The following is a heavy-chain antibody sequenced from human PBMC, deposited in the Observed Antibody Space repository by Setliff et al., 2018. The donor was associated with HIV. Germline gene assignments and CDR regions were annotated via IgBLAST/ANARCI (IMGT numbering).Heavy chain of an antibody. CDR3: VRGVTRDISGYYRDEYFQH. Sequence: ASVKVSCKTSGYRFNTYGISWVRQAPGQGLEWMGWISPYNGDTRFAQSLQGRVTLTTDTSTNTAYMEMRTLRSDDTAVYFCVRGVTRDISGYYRDEYFQHWGQGTPVTVSS. J-gene: IGHJ1*01. D-gene: IGHD3-22*01. CDR1: GYRFNTYG. CDR2: ISPYNGDT. V-gene: IGHV1-18*01.